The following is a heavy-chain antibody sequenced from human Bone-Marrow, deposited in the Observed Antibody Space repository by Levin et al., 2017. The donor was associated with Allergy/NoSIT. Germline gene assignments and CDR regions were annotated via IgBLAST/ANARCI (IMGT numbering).Heavy chain of an antibody. CDR3: TKDQTLLRFLGWFVTPADI. CDR2: ISGTGRT. CDR1: GFTFSNYD. J-gene: IGHJ1*01. V-gene: IGHV3-23*01. D-gene: IGHD3-3*01. Sequence: PGESLKISCAASGFTFSNYDMNWVRQGPGKGLEWVSTISGTGRTYYADPVKGRITISRDNPTNTLYLQMNSLTAEDSAIYYCTKDQTLLRFLGWFVTPADIWGQRTLVT.